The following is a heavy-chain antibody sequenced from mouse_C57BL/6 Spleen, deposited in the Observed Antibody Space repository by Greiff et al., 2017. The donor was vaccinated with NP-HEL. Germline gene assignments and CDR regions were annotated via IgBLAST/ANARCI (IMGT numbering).Heavy chain of an antibody. CDR1: GYTFTSYW. CDR3: ARYGYDDYAMDY. CDR2: IDPSDSYT. Sequence: QVQLQQPGAELVRPGTSVKLSCKASGYTFTSYWMHWVKQRPGQGLEWIGVIDPSDSYTNSNQKFKGKATLTVDTSSSTAYMQLSSLTSEDSAVYYCARYGYDDYAMDYWGQGTSVTVSS. J-gene: IGHJ4*01. D-gene: IGHD2-2*01. V-gene: IGHV1-59*01.